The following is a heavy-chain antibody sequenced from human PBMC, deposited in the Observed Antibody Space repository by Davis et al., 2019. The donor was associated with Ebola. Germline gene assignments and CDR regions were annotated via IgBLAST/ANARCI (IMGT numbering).Heavy chain of an antibody. Sequence: LRLSCAISGDSVSSNSAAWNWIRQSPPRGLEWLGRTYYRSKWYNDYAVSVKSRITINPDTSKNQFSLQLNSVTPEDTAVYYCARVGGYYYGMDVWGQGTTVTVSS. CDR3: ARVGGYYYGMDV. D-gene: IGHD1-26*01. V-gene: IGHV6-1*01. J-gene: IGHJ6*02. CDR2: TYYRSKWYN. CDR1: GDSVSSNSAA.